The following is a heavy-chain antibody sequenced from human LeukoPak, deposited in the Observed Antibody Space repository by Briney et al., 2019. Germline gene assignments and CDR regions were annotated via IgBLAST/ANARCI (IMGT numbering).Heavy chain of an antibody. D-gene: IGHD2-15*01. CDR3: ARAIQFGGYFDY. CDR2: IFGAGTT. Sequence: GGSLRLSCAAPGFTVSSNYMSWVRQAPGKGLEWVSVIFGAGTTYYADSVKGRFTISRDNSKNTLYLQMNSLRAEDTAVYYCARAIQFGGYFDYWGQGTLVTVS. J-gene: IGHJ4*02. V-gene: IGHV3-53*01. CDR1: GFTVSSNY.